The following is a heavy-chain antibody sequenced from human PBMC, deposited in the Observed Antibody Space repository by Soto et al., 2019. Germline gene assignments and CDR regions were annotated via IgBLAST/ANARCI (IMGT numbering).Heavy chain of an antibody. J-gene: IGHJ4*02. CDR3: ARSRGYTYDFDY. Sequence: SLRLSCAASGFTFSSYAIHWVRQAPGKGLEWVAFISFDGKNQYYADSVKGRFTISRDNSKNTVFLQVDSLRIGDTAFYYCARSRGYTYDFDYWGQGXLVTVYS. D-gene: IGHD5-18*01. CDR2: ISFDGKNQ. CDR1: GFTFSSYA. V-gene: IGHV3-30*04.